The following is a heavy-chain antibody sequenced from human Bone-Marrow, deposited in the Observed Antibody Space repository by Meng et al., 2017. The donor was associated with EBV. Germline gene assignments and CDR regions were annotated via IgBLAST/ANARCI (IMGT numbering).Heavy chain of an antibody. CDR1: GGSISSDNW. J-gene: IGHJ5*02. Sequence: QGHRKGSGLGLVSSWGTLSLTCGVSGGSISSDNWWTWVRQPPGKGLEWVGEIHHGGSTNYNPSLKSRVTISLDKSKNQFSLRLTSVTAADTAVYYCSIIIYGSGLNSWFDPWGQGTLVTVSS. D-gene: IGHD3-10*01. CDR3: SIIIYGSGLNSWFDP. V-gene: IGHV4-4*02. CDR2: IHHGGST.